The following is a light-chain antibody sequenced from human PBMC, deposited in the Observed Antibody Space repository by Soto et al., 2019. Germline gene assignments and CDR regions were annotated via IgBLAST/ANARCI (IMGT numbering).Light chain of an antibody. V-gene: IGLV2-14*03. J-gene: IGLJ3*02. CDR1: SSDVGAYNL. Sequence: QSALTQPASVSGSPGQSITISCTGTSSDVGAYNLVSWYQQHPGRAPKLFIFDVSDRPSGVSTRFYGSKSGNTASLTISGLQAEDAAFSSGSSSTTTSTLVFGGGTKMTVL. CDR2: DVS. CDR3: SSSTTTSTLV.